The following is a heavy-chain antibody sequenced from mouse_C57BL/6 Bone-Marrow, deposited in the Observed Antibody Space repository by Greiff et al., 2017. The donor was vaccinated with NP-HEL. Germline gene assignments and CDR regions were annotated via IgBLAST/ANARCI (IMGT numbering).Heavy chain of an antibody. D-gene: IGHD2-2*01. V-gene: IGHV1-55*01. CDR3: ARGGMVTTEAYFDY. J-gene: IGHJ2*01. CDR1: GYTFTSYW. Sequence: VQLQQPGAELVKPGASVKMSCKASGYTFTSYWITWVKQRPGQGLEWIGDIYPGSGSTNYNEKFKSKATLTVDTSSSTAYLQLSSLTSEDSAVYYCARGGMVTTEAYFDYWGQGTTLTVSS. CDR2: IYPGSGST.